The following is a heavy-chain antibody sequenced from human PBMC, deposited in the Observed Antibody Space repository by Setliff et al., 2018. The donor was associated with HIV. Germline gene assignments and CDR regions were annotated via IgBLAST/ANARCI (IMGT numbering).Heavy chain of an antibody. Sequence: PSETLSLTCTVSGGSISSGGYYWSWIRQHPGKGLEWIGYIYYSGSTYYSPSLKSRVTISVDTSKNQFSLKLSSVTAADTAVYYCARVALGDYEVYWGQGTLVTVSS. CDR2: IYYSGST. CDR3: ARVALGDYEVY. CDR1: GGSISSGGYY. D-gene: IGHD4-17*01. J-gene: IGHJ4*02. V-gene: IGHV4-31*03.